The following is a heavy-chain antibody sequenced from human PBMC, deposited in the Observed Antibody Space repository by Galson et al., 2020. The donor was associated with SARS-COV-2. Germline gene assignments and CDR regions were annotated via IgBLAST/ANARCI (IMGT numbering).Heavy chain of an antibody. CDR1: ALTFSTYT. J-gene: IGHJ4*02. D-gene: IGHD6-19*01. CDR2: TRGSGRYI. CDR3: AKEAGDRYVVY. V-gene: IGHV3-21*01. Sequence: GSMRLSCAPSALTFSTYTPNWVRHAPRKGLEWISSTRGSGRYISYADSVKDRVTISRDHAKNSLFLQMTSLGAEDTGVYYCAKEAGDRYVVYWGQGTLVTVSS.